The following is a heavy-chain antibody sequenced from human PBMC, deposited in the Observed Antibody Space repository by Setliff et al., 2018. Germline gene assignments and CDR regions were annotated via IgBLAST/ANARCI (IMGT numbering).Heavy chain of an antibody. D-gene: IGHD1-26*01. Sequence: SETLSLSCTVSGGSINNYHWNWIRQPPGKGLEWIGYVGYNGNTHYNPSLNSRVTMSVDTSKNQFSLKLTSVSAADTAVYYCARWGENSGRPDWRAFDIWGQGTMVTVSS. CDR2: VGYNGNT. J-gene: IGHJ3*02. V-gene: IGHV4-59*01. CDR1: GGSINNYH. CDR3: ARWGENSGRPDWRAFDI.